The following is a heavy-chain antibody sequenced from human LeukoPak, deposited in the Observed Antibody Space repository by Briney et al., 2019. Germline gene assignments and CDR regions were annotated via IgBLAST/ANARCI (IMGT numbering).Heavy chain of an antibody. CDR2: ISSSSSYI. V-gene: IGHV3-21*01. D-gene: IGHD3-10*01. CDR1: GFTFSSYS. CDR3: ARGGEEDDYGDY. J-gene: IGHJ4*02. Sequence: PGGSLRLSCAASGFTFSSYSMNWVRQAPGKGLEWVSSISSSSSYIYYADSVKGRFTISRDNAKNSLYLQMNSLRAEDTAVYYCARGGEEDDYGDYWGQGTLVTVSS.